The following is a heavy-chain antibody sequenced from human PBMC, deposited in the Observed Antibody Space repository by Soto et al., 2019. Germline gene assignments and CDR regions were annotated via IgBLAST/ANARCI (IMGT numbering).Heavy chain of an antibody. V-gene: IGHV4-34*01. CDR3: ARVRTCSNTSCYISPKYYYYGIDV. J-gene: IGHJ6*04. Sequence: ASETLSLTCAVYVGSFSGYYWSWIRQPPGRGLEWMGEINHSGSTNYNPSLKSRVTISVDKSKNRFSLRLRSVTAEDTVVYYCARVRTCSNTSCYISPKYYYYGIDVWGKGTTVTVSS. CDR2: INHSGST. D-gene: IGHD2-2*02. CDR1: VGSFSGYY.